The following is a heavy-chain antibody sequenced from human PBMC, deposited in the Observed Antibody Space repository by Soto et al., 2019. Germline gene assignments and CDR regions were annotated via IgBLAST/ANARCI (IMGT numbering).Heavy chain of an antibody. CDR1: GFIFSNYA. V-gene: IGHV3-23*01. CDR3: ARDGSDFWSGYRFDF. CDR2: ISGSGGIT. D-gene: IGHD3-3*01. J-gene: IGHJ4*02. Sequence: GGSLRLSCAASGFIFSNYAMSWVRQAPGKGLEWVSVISGSGGITYYADSVKGRFTISRDNAKNTLYLQMNSLRAEDTAVYYCARDGSDFWSGYRFDFWGQGTLVTVSS.